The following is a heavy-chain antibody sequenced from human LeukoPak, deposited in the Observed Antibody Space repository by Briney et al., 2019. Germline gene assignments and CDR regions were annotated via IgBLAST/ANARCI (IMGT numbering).Heavy chain of an antibody. CDR3: ARRERITMVRGTYNY. V-gene: IGHV4-34*01. CDR2: INHSGST. J-gene: IGHJ4*02. D-gene: IGHD3-10*01. Sequence: SETLSLTCAVYGGSFSGYYWSWIRQPPGKRLEWIGEINHSGSTNYNPSLKSRVTISVDTSKNQFSLKLSSVTAADTAVYYCARRERITMVRGTYNYWGQGTLVTVSS. CDR1: GGSFSGYY.